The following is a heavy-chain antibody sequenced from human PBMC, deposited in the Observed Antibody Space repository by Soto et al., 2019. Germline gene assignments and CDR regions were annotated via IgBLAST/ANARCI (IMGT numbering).Heavy chain of an antibody. J-gene: IGHJ4*02. CDR3: AIKGPYSSGFYNDY. V-gene: IGHV3-23*01. CDR2: IGGSGDDST. D-gene: IGHD3-10*01. Sequence: EVHLLESGGGLVQPGGSLRLSCAASGFTFRTYGMSWVRQAPGKGLDWVAAIGGSGDDSTYYADSVKGRFTISRDNFKNTLYLQMNSPRAEDTAVYYWAIKGPYSSGFYNDYWGQGTLVTVSS. CDR1: GFTFRTYG.